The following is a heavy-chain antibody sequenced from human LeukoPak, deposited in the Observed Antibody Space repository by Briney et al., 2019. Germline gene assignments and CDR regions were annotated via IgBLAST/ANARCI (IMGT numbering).Heavy chain of an antibody. CDR3: ASTNYYGSGSYYVPPSDFDY. CDR2: IXYXGST. D-gene: IGHD3-10*01. Sequence: YIXYXGSTYYNPSLKRRVTISVDTSKNQFSLKLSSVTAADTAVYYCASTNYYGSGSYYVPPSDFDYWGQGTLVTVSS. J-gene: IGHJ4*02. V-gene: IGHV4-31*02.